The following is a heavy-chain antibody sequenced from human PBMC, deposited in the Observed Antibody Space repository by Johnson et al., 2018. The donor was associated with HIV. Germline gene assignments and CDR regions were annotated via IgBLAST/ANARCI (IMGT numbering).Heavy chain of an antibody. CDR3: ASDLTRITMIVVVPQAFDI. J-gene: IGHJ3*02. V-gene: IGHV3-30-3*01. CDR1: GFTFSSYA. Sequence: QVQLVESGGGVVQPGRSLRLSCAASGFTFSSYAMHWVRQAPGKGLEWVAVISYDGSNKYYADSVKGRFTLSRYNSKNTLYLQMNSLRAEDTAVYYCASDLTRITMIVVVPQAFDIWGQGTMVTVSS. D-gene: IGHD3-22*01. CDR2: ISYDGSNK.